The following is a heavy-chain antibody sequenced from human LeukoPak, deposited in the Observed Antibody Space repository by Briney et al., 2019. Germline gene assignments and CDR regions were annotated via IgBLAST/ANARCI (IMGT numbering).Heavy chain of an antibody. D-gene: IGHD5-18*01. V-gene: IGHV3-30*18. J-gene: IGHJ6*02. Sequence: GGSLRLSCAASGFTFSSYGMHWVRQAPGKGLEWVAVISYDGSNKYYADSVKGRFTISRDNSKNTLYLQMNSLRAEDTAVYYCAKDAKKNDSPYGMDVWGQGTTVTVSS. CDR2: ISYDGSNK. CDR3: AKDAKKNDSPYGMDV. CDR1: GFTFSSYG.